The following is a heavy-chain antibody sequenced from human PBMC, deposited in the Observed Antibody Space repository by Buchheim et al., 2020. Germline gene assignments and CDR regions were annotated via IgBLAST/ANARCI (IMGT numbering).Heavy chain of an antibody. J-gene: IGHJ4*02. CDR3: AKGSHGGGPGGYSSGWFDY. V-gene: IGHV3-23*04. Sequence: EVQLVESGGGLVKPGGSLRLSCAASGFTFNNYAMSWVRQAPGKGLEWVSTISGTDGHTYYADSVKGRFTISRDNSKNTLYVQMNSLRAEDTAVYHCAKGSHGGGPGGYSSGWFDYWGQGTL. D-gene: IGHD6-19*01. CDR1: GFTFNNYA. CDR2: ISGTDGHT.